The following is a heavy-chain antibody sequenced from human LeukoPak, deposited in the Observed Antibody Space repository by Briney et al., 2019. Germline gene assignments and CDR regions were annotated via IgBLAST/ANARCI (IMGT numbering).Heavy chain of an antibody. Sequence: SGGSLRLSCSASGFTLSSYAMSWVPQAPGKGLEWVSAISGSGGSTYYTDPVKGRFTISRANSKNTLYLHMTSLTPQTPPVYYGSKYQAHTFGGVFDTSGAPNCSFDYWGQGTLVTVSS. CDR3: SKYQAHTFGGVFDTSGAPNCSFDY. J-gene: IGHJ4*02. D-gene: IGHD3-16*02. CDR1: GFTLSSYA. V-gene: IGHV3-23*01. CDR2: ISGSGGST.